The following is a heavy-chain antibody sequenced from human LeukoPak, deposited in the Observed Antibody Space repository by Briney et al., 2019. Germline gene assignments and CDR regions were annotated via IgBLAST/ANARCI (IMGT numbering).Heavy chain of an antibody. CDR2: ISGSDGAT. D-gene: IGHD1-26*01. CDR3: AKETSRIGGSMASFDY. Sequence: PGGSLRLSCAASGFIFSNYAMTWVRQAPGKGLEWVSTISGSDGATYYADSVKGRFTIFRDDSKNTLYLQMNTLRADDTAVYYCAKETSRIGGSMASFDYWGQGTLVTVSS. CDR1: GFIFSNYA. V-gene: IGHV3-23*01. J-gene: IGHJ4*02.